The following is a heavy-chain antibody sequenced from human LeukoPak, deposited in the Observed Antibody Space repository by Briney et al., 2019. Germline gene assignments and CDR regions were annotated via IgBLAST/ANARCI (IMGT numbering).Heavy chain of an antibody. J-gene: IGHJ6*02. Sequence: GGSLRLSCVASGFTFSSSWMSWVRQAPGKGLEWVSAISGSGGSTYYADSVKGRFTISRGNSKNTLYLQMDSLRAEDTAVYYCAKKIGSGYYYYYYGMDVWGQGTTVTVSS. V-gene: IGHV3-23*01. CDR1: GFTFSSSW. CDR2: ISGSGGST. CDR3: AKKIGSGYYYYYYGMDV. D-gene: IGHD3-10*01.